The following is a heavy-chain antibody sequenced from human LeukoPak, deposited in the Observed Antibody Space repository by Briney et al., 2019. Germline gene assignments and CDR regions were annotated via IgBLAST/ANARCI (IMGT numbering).Heavy chain of an antibody. CDR1: DDSISDYY. CDR2: IYSSGST. J-gene: IGHJ4*02. D-gene: IGHD2-2*01. CDR3: TRASSWGGHQGY. Sequence: SETLSLTCTVSDDSISDYYRGWIRQPPGKGLEWIGYIYSSGSTNYNPSLKSRVTISVDTSKNQFSLKLSSVTAADTAVYYCTRASSWGGHQGYWGQGTLVTVSS. V-gene: IGHV4-59*01.